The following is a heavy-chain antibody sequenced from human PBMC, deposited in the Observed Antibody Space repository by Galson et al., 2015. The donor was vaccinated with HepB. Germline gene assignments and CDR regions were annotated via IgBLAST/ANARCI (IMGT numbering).Heavy chain of an antibody. CDR1: GGTFSSYA. CDR3: ARDPEMTGSPGTAILGLGFDP. D-gene: IGHD2-15*01. Sequence: SVKVSCKASGGTFSSYAFSWVRQAPGQGLEWMGGIIPIFGTANYAQKFQGRVTITADESTSTAYMELSSLRSEDTAVYYCARDPEMTGSPGTAILGLGFDPWGQGTLVTVSS. J-gene: IGHJ5*02. V-gene: IGHV1-69*13. CDR2: IIPIFGTA.